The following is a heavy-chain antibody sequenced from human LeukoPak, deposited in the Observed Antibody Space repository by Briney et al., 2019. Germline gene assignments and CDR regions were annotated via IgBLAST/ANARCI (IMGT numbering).Heavy chain of an antibody. V-gene: IGHV3-13*01. CDR3: ARVGLRDDAFDI. CDR2: IGTAGDT. D-gene: IGHD2-15*01. J-gene: IGHJ3*02. Sequence: PGGSLRLSCAASGFTFSNYDMHCVRQGAGKGLEWVSAIGTAGDTYYPGSVKGRFTISRENAKNSLYLQRNSLRAGDTAVYYCARVGLRDDAFDIWGQGTMVTVSS. CDR1: GFTFSNYD.